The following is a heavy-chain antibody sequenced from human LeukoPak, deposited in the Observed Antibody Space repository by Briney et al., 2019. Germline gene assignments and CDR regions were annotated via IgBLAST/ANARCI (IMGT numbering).Heavy chain of an antibody. V-gene: IGHV3-33*01. CDR2: IWYDGSKM. CDR3: ARDIAGSYYNGVDY. D-gene: IGHD3-10*01. CDR1: GFTFSNHG. Sequence: GRSLRLSCAASGFTFSNHGVHWVRQAPGKGLEWVAVIWYDGSKMYYGDSVKGRFTISRDNSMDTLFLEMNSLRAEDTAVYYCARDIAGSYYNGVDYWGQGTLVTVSS. J-gene: IGHJ4*02.